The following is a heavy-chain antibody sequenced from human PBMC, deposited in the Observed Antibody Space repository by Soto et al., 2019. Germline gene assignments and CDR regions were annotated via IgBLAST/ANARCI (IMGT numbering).Heavy chain of an antibody. Sequence: GGSLRLSCAASGFTVSSNYMSWVRQAPGKGLEWVSVIYSGGSTYYADSVKGRFTISRDNSKNTLYLQMNSLRAEDTAVYYCARDPSRIAAAGTSYYYMDVWGKGTTVTVSS. CDR3: ARDPSRIAAAGTSYYYMDV. D-gene: IGHD6-13*01. J-gene: IGHJ6*03. V-gene: IGHV3-66*01. CDR2: IYSGGST. CDR1: GFTVSSNY.